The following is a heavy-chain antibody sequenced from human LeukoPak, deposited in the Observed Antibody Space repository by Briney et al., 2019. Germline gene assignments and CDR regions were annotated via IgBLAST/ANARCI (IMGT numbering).Heavy chain of an antibody. J-gene: IGHJ4*02. CDR3: ARMTTGHDY. D-gene: IGHD4-17*01. Sequence: SETLSLTCGVSGTSISSYYWSWIRQTPGKGLEWIGEVNHSGYTNMNPSLKSRVTISVDTSKNQFSLRMSTVTAADTAVYFCARMTTGHDYWGQGTLVTVSS. CDR1: GTSISSYY. V-gene: IGHV4-34*01. CDR2: VNHSGYT.